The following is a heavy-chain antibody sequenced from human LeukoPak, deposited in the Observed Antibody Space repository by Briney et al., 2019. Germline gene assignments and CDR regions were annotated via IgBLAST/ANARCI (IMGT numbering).Heavy chain of an antibody. V-gene: IGHV4-4*07. CDR2: IYTSGST. J-gene: IGHJ6*03. D-gene: IGHD3-10*01. CDR3: ARGGSGKHYYYMDV. Sequence: SETLSLTCTVSGGSISSYYWSWIRQPAGKGLEWIGRIYTSGSTNYNPSLKSRVTISVDKSKNQFSLKLSSVTAADTAAYYCARGGSGKHYYYMDVWGKGTTVTVSS. CDR1: GGSISSYY.